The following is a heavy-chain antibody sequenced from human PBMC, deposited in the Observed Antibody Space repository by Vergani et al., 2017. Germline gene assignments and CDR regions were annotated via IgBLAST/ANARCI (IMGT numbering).Heavy chain of an antibody. CDR1: GESISSGNHY. V-gene: IGHV4-61*02. CDR2: IYDSETT. D-gene: IGHD1/OR15-1a*01. J-gene: IGHJ6*03. Sequence: QVQLQESGPGLVRPSQTLSLTCIVSGESISSGNHYWSWIRQPAGKALEWIGRIYDSETTKYNPSLKSRVTMSVDTSKNQLSLKLTSVTAADAAVYYCARDVEGVVRLIGTNIHYYYYYMDVWGRGTTVTVSS. CDR3: ARDVEGVVRLIGTNIHYYYYYMDV.